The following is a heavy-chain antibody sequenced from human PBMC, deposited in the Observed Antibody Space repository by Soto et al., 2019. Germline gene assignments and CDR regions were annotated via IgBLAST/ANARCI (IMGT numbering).Heavy chain of an antibody. CDR1: GGSISTYY. CDR3: ARGTTFDI. Sequence: SETLSLTCTVSGGSISTYYWSWIRQSPGKGLEWIGYIYYSGSTNYNPSLKSRVTMSVDTSKNQFSLEVSPVTAADTAVYFCARGTTFDIWGQGTMVTVSS. CDR2: IYYSGST. J-gene: IGHJ3*02. V-gene: IGHV4-59*01.